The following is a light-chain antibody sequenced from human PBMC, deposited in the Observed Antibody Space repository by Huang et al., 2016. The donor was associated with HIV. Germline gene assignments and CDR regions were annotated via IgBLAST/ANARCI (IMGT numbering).Light chain of an antibody. CDR2: DAS. Sequence: EIVLTQSPGTLSLSPGERATLSCRTSQSVFSYLDWYQQRPGQAPMLLIYDASNRATGIPARFSGSGSGTDFTLTISSLEPEDFAVYYCQQRSAWPRTFGQGTKLEIK. V-gene: IGKV3-11*01. CDR1: QSVFSY. CDR3: QQRSAWPRT. J-gene: IGKJ2*01.